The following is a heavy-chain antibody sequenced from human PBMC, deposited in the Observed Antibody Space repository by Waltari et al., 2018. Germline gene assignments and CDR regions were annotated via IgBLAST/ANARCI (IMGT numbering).Heavy chain of an antibody. CDR3: AKRAYDSSCPLGY. V-gene: IGHV3-9*01. Sequence: EVQLVESGGGLVQPGRSLRPSCAASGFTFDDYAMHWVRQAPGKGLEWLSGISWNSGSIGYADSVKCRVTISLDNAKNSLYLQMNSLRAEDTALYYCAKRAYDSSCPLGYWGQGTLVTVSS. J-gene: IGHJ4*02. CDR2: ISWNSGSI. D-gene: IGHD3-22*01. CDR1: GFTFDDYA.